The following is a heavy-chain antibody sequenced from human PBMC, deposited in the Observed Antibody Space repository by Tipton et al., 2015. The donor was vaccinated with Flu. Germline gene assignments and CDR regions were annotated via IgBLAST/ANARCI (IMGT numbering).Heavy chain of an antibody. CDR2: IYSGGST. Sequence: SLRLSCAASGFTVSSNYISWVRQAPGKGLEWVSVIYSGGSTYYADSVKGRFTISRDNSKNTLYLQMNSLRAEDTAVYYCASGYCSSTSCRMGDAFDIWGQGTMVTVSS. CDR1: GFTVSSNY. CDR3: ASGYCSSTSCRMGDAFDI. J-gene: IGHJ3*02. D-gene: IGHD2-2*03. V-gene: IGHV3-53*01.